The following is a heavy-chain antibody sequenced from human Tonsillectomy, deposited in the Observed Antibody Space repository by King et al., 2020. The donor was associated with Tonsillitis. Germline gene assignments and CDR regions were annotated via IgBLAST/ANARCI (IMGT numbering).Heavy chain of an antibody. CDR1: GFTFSSYG. V-gene: IGHV3-30*18. J-gene: IGHJ4*02. CDR3: AKVKEWELPLGFDY. D-gene: IGHD1-26*01. CDR2: ISYDGSNK. Sequence: VKLVESGGGVVQPGRSLRLSCAASGFTFSSYGMHWVRQAPGKGLEWVAVISYDGSNKYYADSVKGRFTISRDNSKNTLYLQMNSLRAEDTAVYYCAKVKEWELPLGFDYWGQGTLVTVSS.